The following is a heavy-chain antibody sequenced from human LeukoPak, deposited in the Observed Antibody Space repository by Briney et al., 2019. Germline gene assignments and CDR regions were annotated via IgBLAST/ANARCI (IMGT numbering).Heavy chain of an antibody. D-gene: IGHD4-23*01. CDR1: GYTFTSYG. Sequence: GASVKVSCKASGYTFTSYGISWVRQAPGQGLEWMGWISAYNGNANYAQKLQGRVTMTTDTTTSTAYMELRSPRSDDTAVYCCAMTLYDYGGNQARELSEYWGQGTLVTVSS. J-gene: IGHJ4*02. V-gene: IGHV1-18*01. CDR2: ISAYNGNA. CDR3: AMTLYDYGGNQARELSEY.